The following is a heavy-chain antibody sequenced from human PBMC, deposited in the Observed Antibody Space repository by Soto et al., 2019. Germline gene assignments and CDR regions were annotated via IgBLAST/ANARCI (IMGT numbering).Heavy chain of an antibody. J-gene: IGHJ6*02. CDR1: GYTFTSYG. CDR3: ARDPAYYCSGSYWHYYYYYGMDV. Sequence: QVQLVQSGAEVKKPGASVKVSCKASGYTFTSYGISWVRQAPGQGLEWMGWISAYNGNTNYAQKLQGRVTMTTDTATSTAYMALRSLRSADTAVYYCARDPAYYCSGSYWHYYYYYGMDVWCQGTTVTVSS. D-gene: IGHD3-10*01. V-gene: IGHV1-18*01. CDR2: ISAYNGNT.